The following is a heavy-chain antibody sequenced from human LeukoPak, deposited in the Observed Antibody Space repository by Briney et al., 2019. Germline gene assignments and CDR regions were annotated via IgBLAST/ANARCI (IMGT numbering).Heavy chain of an antibody. J-gene: IGHJ3*01. D-gene: IGHD2-2*02. Sequence: PGGSLRLSCVASGFTFSNHWVHWVRQTQGKGLNWISRISGDERGTNYAGSVKGRFIISRDNAKNTLFLQIVSLRVEDTAGYYCVRDVYQFRSNDYVFDVWGQGTMVTVSS. CDR1: GFTFSNHW. CDR3: VRDVYQFRSNDYVFDV. CDR2: ISGDERGT. V-gene: IGHV3-74*01.